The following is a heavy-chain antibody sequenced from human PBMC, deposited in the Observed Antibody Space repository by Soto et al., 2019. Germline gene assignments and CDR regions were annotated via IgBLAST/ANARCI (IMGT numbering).Heavy chain of an antibody. CDR1: GGSFSGYY. V-gene: IGHV4-34*01. J-gene: IGHJ4*02. CDR2: INHSGST. CDR3: ARGSITSSSGYYYFDY. D-gene: IGHD3-22*01. Sequence: SETLSLTCAVYGGSFSGYYWSWIRQPPGKGLEWIGEINHSGSTNYNPSLKSRVTISVDTSKNQFSLKLSSVTAADTAVYYCARGSITSSSGYYYFDYWGQGTLVTVSS.